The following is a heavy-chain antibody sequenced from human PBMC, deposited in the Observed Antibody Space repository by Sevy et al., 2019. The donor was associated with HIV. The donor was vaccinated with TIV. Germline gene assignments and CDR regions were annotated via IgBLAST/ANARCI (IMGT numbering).Heavy chain of an antibody. Sequence: SETLSLTCTVSGGSISSSSYDWDWIRQPPGKGLEWIGSMYSSGNTYYDPSLKSRVTIFVDTSKNQISLKLTSVTAADTAVYYCARQGGIVDRAFDYWGQGTLVTVSS. J-gene: IGHJ4*02. D-gene: IGHD2-21*01. CDR1: GGSISSSSYD. V-gene: IGHV4-39*01. CDR3: ARQGGIVDRAFDY. CDR2: MYSSGNT.